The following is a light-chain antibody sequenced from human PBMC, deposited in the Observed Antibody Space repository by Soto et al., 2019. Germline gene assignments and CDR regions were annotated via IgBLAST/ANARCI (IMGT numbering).Light chain of an antibody. CDR2: DAS. V-gene: IGKV1-5*01. CDR1: QSISSW. CDR3: QQLYT. Sequence: DIQMTQSPSTLSASVGDRVTITCRASQSISSWLAWYQQKSGKSPKLLIYDASSLESGVPSRFSGSGSGSEFTLTSSSLQPDDFATYYRQQLYTFGQGTKLEIK. J-gene: IGKJ2*01.